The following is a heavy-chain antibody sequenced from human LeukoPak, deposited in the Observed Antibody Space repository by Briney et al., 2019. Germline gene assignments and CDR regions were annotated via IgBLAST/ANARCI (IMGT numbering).Heavy chain of an antibody. D-gene: IGHD2-15*01. V-gene: IGHV1-18*01. CDR1: GYTFTSYG. CDR2: ISAYNGNT. Sequence: ASVKVSCKASGYTFTSYGISWVRQAPGQGLEWMGWISAYNGNTNYAQKLQGRVTMTTDTSTSTAYMELRSLRSDGTAVYYCARARRISPYCSGGSCYSAHYMDVWGKGTTVTVSS. J-gene: IGHJ6*03. CDR3: ARARRISPYCSGGSCYSAHYMDV.